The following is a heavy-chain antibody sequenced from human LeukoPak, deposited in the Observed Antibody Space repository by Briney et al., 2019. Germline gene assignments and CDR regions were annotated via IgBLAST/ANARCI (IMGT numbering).Heavy chain of an antibody. D-gene: IGHD3-10*01. V-gene: IGHV3-48*03. J-gene: IGHJ4*02. CDR1: GFTFSSYE. CDR3: ARGRITMVRGAYFDY. Sequence: GGSLRLSCAASGFTFSSYEMNWVRQAPGKGLEWVSYISSSGSTIYYADSVEGRFTISRDNAKNSLYLQMNSLRAEDTAVYYCARGRITMVRGAYFDYWGQGTLVTVSS. CDR2: ISSSGSTI.